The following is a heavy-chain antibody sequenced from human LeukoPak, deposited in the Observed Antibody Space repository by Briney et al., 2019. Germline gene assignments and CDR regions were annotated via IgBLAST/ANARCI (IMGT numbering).Heavy chain of an antibody. D-gene: IGHD2-15*01. CDR1: GYTFTSYY. CDR2: INPSGGTT. CDR3: ARGLGSCSGGSCYSDY. J-gene: IGHJ4*02. Sequence: ASVKVSCKASGYTFTSYYMHWVRQAPGQGLEWVGIINPSGGTTRYAQKFQGRVTVTRDTSTSTVYMELSSLRSGDTAVYYCARGLGSCSGGSCYSDYWGQGTLVTVSS. V-gene: IGHV1-46*03.